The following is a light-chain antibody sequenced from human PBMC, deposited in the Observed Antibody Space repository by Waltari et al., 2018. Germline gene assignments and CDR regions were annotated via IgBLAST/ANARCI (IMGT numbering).Light chain of an antibody. V-gene: IGKV3-20*01. CDR2: GAS. Sequence: CRASQTVRTTYLAWYQQKPGQAPTLLSYGASSRATGIPDRFSGSGSVTDFSLTISSLEPEDFAVYYCQQYDISPLTFGGGTRVEIK. J-gene: IGKJ4*01. CDR1: QTVRTTY. CDR3: QQYDISPLT.